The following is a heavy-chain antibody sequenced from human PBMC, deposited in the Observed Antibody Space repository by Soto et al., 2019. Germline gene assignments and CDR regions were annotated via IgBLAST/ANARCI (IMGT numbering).Heavy chain of an antibody. D-gene: IGHD3-3*01. CDR2: IYPGDSDT. J-gene: IGHJ6*02. CDR1: GYSFTSYW. Sequence: LGASLKISSKGSGYSFTSYWIGGVRQKPGKGLEWMGIIYPGDSDTRYSPSFQGQVTISADKSISTAYLQWSSLKASDTAMYYCARLGYYDFWSGYYHGMDVWGQGTTVTVSS. CDR3: ARLGYYDFWSGYYHGMDV. V-gene: IGHV5-51*01.